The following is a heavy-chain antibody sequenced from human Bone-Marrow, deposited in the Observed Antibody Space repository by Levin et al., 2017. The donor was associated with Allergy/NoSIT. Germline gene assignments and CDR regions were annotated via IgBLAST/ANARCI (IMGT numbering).Heavy chain of an antibody. CDR2: IKQDGSEK. Sequence: GESLKISCVVSGFTFSAYWMSWVRQAPGKGLEWVAKIKQDGSEKYYVDSVKGRFTISRDNAKNSLYLQMNSLRVEDTAVYYCARVRSASNRRFDAWGQGTLVTVSS. CDR3: ARVRSASNRRFDA. CDR1: GFTFSAYW. V-gene: IGHV3-7*01. D-gene: IGHD2/OR15-2a*01. J-gene: IGHJ5*02.